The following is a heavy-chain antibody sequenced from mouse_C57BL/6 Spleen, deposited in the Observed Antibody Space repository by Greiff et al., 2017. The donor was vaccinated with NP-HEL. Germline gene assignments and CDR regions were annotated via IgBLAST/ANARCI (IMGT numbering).Heavy chain of an antibody. J-gene: IGHJ1*03. Sequence: EVQLQQSGAELVRPGASVKLSCTASGFNINDDYMHWVKQRPEQGLEWIGWIDPENGDTGYDSKFQGKATITADTSSNTAYLQLSSLTSEDPAVYYCTTGGSSSPGYFDVWGTGTTVTVSS. V-gene: IGHV14-4*01. CDR3: TTGGSSSPGYFDV. D-gene: IGHD1-1*01. CDR1: GFNINDDY. CDR2: IDPENGDT.